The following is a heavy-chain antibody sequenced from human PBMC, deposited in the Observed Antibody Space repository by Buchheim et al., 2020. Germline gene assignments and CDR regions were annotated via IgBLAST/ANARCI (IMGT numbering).Heavy chain of an antibody. D-gene: IGHD1-20*01. V-gene: IGHV3-30*18. CDR1: GFTFSSYG. Sequence: QVQLVESGGGVVQPGRSLRLSCAASGFTFSSYGMHWVRQAPGKGLEWVAVISYDGSNKYYADSVKGRFTISRDNSKNTLYLQMNSLRAEDTAVYYCAKVLDPYNWNDGDWFDPWGQGTL. CDR2: ISYDGSNK. CDR3: AKVLDPYNWNDGDWFDP. J-gene: IGHJ5*02.